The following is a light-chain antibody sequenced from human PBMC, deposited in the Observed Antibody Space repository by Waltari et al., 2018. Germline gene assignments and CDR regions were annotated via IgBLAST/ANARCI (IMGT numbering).Light chain of an antibody. CDR1: QSVFSSSSNKNQ. V-gene: IGKV4-1*01. Sequence: DIVMTQSTDSLAVSLGERATIHCKSSQSVFSSSSNKNQLAWYQQKPGQPPKLLIYWASTRESGVPVRFSGSGSGTDFTLTISSLEAEDAALYVCHQYFDTPQTCGQGTRLEIK. CDR2: WAS. CDR3: HQYFDTPQT. J-gene: IGKJ2*01.